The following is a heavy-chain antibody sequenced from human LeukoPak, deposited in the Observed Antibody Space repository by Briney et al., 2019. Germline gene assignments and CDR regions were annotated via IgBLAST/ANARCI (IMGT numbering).Heavy chain of an antibody. CDR1: GFPFSSYA. CDR2: ISDSGGST. J-gene: IGHJ4*02. Sequence: QPGGSLRLSCSASGFPFSSYAMHWVRQAPGKGLEYVSAISDSGGSTYYADSVKGRFTISRDDSKNTLYLQMDSLRAEDTAVYYCARDLYFGELTDYWGQGTLVTVSS. CDR3: ARDLYFGELTDY. D-gene: IGHD3-10*01. V-gene: IGHV3-64*04.